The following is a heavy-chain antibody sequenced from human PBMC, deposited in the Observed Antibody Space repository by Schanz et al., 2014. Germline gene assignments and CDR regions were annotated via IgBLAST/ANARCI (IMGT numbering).Heavy chain of an antibody. V-gene: IGHV1-18*01. Sequence: QVQLVQSGAEVKKPGASVKVSCKASGYTFTDYGVIWVRQAPGQGLEWMGRIIPILGIANYAQKFQGRVIMSTDRSSSTAYLELRSLTSDDSAIYYCARHRFGVFYYGLDVWGQGTTILVSS. J-gene: IGHJ6*02. CDR3: ARHRFGVFYYGLDV. CDR1: GYTFTDYG. D-gene: IGHD3-10*01. CDR2: IIPILGIA.